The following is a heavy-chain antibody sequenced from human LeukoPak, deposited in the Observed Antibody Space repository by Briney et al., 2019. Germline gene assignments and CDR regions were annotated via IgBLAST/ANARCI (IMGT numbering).Heavy chain of an antibody. CDR3: ARYSSSSSVVA. J-gene: IGHJ5*02. Sequence: GGSLRLSCAASGFTVSSNYMSWVRQAPGKGLEWLANTKPDGSETHYVDSVKGRFTVSRDNAKNSLYLQVDSLRADDTAVYYCARYSSSSSVVALGQGALVTVSS. V-gene: IGHV3-7*01. CDR1: GFTVSSNY. D-gene: IGHD6-13*01. CDR2: TKPDGSET.